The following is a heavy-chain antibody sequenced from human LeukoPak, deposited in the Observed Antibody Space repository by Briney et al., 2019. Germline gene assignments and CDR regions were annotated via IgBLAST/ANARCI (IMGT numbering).Heavy chain of an antibody. CDR2: IYYSGST. J-gene: IGHJ6*03. CDR3: ARDRVGYCSSTSCSNYYYYYMDV. Sequence: SETLSLTCTVSGGSISSSSYYWGWIRQPPGKGLEWIGSIYYSGSTYYNPSLKSRVTISVDTSKNQFSLKLSSVTAADTAVYYCARDRVGYCSSTSCSNYYYYYMDVWGKGTTVTVSS. V-gene: IGHV4-39*07. CDR1: GGSISSSSYY. D-gene: IGHD2-2*01.